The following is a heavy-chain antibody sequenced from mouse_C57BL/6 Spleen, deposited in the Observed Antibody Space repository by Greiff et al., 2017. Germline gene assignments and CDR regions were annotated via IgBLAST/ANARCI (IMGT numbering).Heavy chain of an antibody. Sequence: VQLQQPGAELVMPGASVKLSCKASGYTFTSYWMHWVKQRPGQGLEWIGEIDPSDSYTNYNQKFKGKSTLTVDKSSSTAYMQLSSLTSEDSAVYYCAKLGALFAYWGQETLVTVSA. J-gene: IGHJ3*01. V-gene: IGHV1-69*01. D-gene: IGHD4-1*01. CDR2: IDPSDSYT. CDR3: AKLGALFAY. CDR1: GYTFTSYW.